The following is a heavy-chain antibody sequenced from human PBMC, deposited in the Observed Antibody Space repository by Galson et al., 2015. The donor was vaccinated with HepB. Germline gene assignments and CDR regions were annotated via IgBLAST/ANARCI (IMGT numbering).Heavy chain of an antibody. Sequence: SLRLSCAASGFTFSSYSMNWVRQAPGKGLEWVSSISSSSSYIYYADSVKGRFTISRDNAKNSLYLQMNSLRAEDTAVYYCARDCSGGSCYSGYYDGWFDPWGQGTLVTVSS. CDR1: GFTFSSYS. CDR3: ARDCSGGSCYSGYYDGWFDP. CDR2: ISSSSSYI. V-gene: IGHV3-21*01. J-gene: IGHJ5*02. D-gene: IGHD2-15*01.